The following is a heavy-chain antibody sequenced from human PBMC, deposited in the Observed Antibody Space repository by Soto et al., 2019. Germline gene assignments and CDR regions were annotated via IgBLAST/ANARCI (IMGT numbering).Heavy chain of an antibody. CDR2: ISDGGSTI. CDR1: GFTFSDYY. J-gene: IGHJ6*03. V-gene: IGHV3-11*01. CDR3: ARDRGGYSNYRRYYYMDV. D-gene: IGHD4-4*01. Sequence: QVQLVESGGGLVKPGGSLRLSCAASGFTFSDYYMTWIRQAPGKGLEWVSFISDGGSTIFYADSVKGRFTISRDNAKNSLFLQMNSLRAEDTAVYYCARDRGGYSNYRRYYYMDVWGKGTTVTVPS.